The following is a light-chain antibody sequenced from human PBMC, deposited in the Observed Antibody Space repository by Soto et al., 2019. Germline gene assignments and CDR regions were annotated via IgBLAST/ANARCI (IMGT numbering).Light chain of an antibody. J-gene: IGKJ3*01. CDR2: KAS. Sequence: DIQMTQSPSTLSASVGDRVTITCRASQSISSWLAWYQQKPGKAPKLLIYKASSLGSGVPSRFSCSGSGTEFTLTISSLQFDDIATYYCQLYTRYLHTVGPVT. V-gene: IGKV1-5*03. CDR3: QLYTRYLHT. CDR1: QSISSW.